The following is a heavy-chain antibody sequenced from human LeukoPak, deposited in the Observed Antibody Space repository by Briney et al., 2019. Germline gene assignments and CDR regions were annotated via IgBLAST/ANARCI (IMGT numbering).Heavy chain of an antibody. J-gene: IGHJ4*02. CDR2: INPSGGST. Sequence: ASLKVSCKASGYTFTSYYMHWVRQAPGPGLEGMGIINPSGGSTSYAQKFQGRVTMTRDTSTSTVYMELSSLRSEDTAVYYCARSDTAMVKASVDYWGQGTLVTVSS. CDR1: GYTFTSYY. D-gene: IGHD5-18*01. V-gene: IGHV1-46*01. CDR3: ARSDTAMVKASVDY.